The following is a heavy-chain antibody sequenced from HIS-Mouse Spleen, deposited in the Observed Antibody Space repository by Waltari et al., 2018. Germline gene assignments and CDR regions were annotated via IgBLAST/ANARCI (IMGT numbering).Heavy chain of an antibody. CDR3: AREIPYSSSWYDWYFDL. J-gene: IGHJ2*01. D-gene: IGHD6-13*01. V-gene: IGHV4-39*07. Sequence: QLQLQESGPGLVKPSETLSLTCTVSGGSIRRSSYYWGWIRQPPGTGLEWIGSIYYSGSTYYNPSLKSRVTISVDTSKNQFSLKLSSVTAADTAVYYCAREIPYSSSWYDWYFDLWGRGTLVTVSS. CDR2: IYYSGST. CDR1: GGSIRRSSYY.